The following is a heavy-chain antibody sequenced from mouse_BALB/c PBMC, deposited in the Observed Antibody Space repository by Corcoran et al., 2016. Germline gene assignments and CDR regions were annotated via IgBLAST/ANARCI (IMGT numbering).Heavy chain of an antibody. CDR1: GYTFTSYV. CDR2: ITPYNDGT. V-gene: IGHV1S136*01. CDR3: ARLGRDFDY. J-gene: IGHJ2*01. Sequence: EVQLQQTGPEMVKPGASVKLSCKASGYTFTSYVMHWVKQKPGQGLEWIGYITPYNDGTKYNEKFKGKATLTSDKSSSTAYMELSSLTSEDSAVYYCARLGRDFDYWGQGTTLTVSS. D-gene: IGHD4-1*01.